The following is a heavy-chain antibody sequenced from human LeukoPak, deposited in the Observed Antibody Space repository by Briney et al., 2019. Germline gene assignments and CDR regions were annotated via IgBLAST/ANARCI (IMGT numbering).Heavy chain of an antibody. V-gene: IGHV4-39*01. D-gene: IGHD3-10*01. J-gene: IGHJ4*02. CDR1: GGSISSSSYY. Sequence: PSETLSLTCTVSGGSISSSSYYWGWIRQPPGKGLEWIGSIYYSGSTYYNPSLKSRVTISVDTSKNQFSLKLSSVTAADTAVYYCARGVRNYYGSGSSFDYWGQGTLVTVSS. CDR2: IYYSGST. CDR3: ARGVRNYYGSGSSFDY.